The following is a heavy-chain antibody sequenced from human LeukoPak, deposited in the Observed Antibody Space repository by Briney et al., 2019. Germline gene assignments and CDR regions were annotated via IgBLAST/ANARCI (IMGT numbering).Heavy chain of an antibody. V-gene: IGHV3-23*01. Sequence: GGSLRLSCAASGFTFSSYAMSWVRQAPGKGLEWVSAISGGGGSTYYADSMKGRFTISRDNSKNTLYLQMNSLRAEDTAVYYCAKGYCSSTSCYFHYYGMDVWGQGTTVTVSS. CDR3: AKGYCSSTSCYFHYYGMDV. J-gene: IGHJ6*02. CDR1: GFTFSSYA. D-gene: IGHD2-2*01. CDR2: ISGGGGST.